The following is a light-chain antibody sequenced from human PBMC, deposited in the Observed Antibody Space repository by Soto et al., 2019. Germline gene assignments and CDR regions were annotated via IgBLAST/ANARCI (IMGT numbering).Light chain of an antibody. CDR2: GAS. J-gene: IGKJ2*01. V-gene: IGKV3-15*01. CDR1: QSVGSN. CDR3: QQYNYWPPYT. Sequence: EIVMTQSPATLSVSPGERATLSCRASQSVGSNLAWHQQKPGQTPRLLIYGASTRATGIPARFSGSGSGTEFTLTISSLQSEDFAVYYCQQYNYWPPYTFGQGTKLEIK.